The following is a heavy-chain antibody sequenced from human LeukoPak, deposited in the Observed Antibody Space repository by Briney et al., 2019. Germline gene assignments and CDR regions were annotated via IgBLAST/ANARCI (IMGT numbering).Heavy chain of an antibody. CDR2: IYYSGST. CDR1: GYSISSSNW. CDR3: ARGGNWFDP. J-gene: IGHJ5*02. V-gene: IGHV4-28*03. D-gene: IGHD3-10*01. Sequence: SDTLSLTCAVSGYSISSSNWWGWIRQPPGKGLEWIGYIYYSGSTNYNPSLKSRVIISVDTSKNQISLQLSSVTAADTAVYYCARGGNWFDPWGQGTLVTVSS.